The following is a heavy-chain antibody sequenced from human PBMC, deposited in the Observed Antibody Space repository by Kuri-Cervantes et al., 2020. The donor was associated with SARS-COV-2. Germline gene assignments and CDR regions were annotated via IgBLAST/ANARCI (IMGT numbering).Heavy chain of an antibody. CDR2: ISAYNGNT. CDR3: ARDVAMVRGVINLYYYYYYGMDV. V-gene: IGHV1-18*01. D-gene: IGHD3-10*01. J-gene: IGHJ6*02. CDR1: GYPFSNYG. Sequence: ASVKVSCKASGYPFSNYGISWVRQAPGQGLEWMGWISAYNGNTNYAQKLQGRVTMTTDTSTSTAYMELRSLRSDDTAVYYCARDVAMVRGVINLYYYYYYGMDVWGQGTTVTVSS.